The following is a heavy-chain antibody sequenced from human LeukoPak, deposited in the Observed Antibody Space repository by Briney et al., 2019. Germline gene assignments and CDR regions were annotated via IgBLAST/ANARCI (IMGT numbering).Heavy chain of an antibody. CDR2: ISFDGSNK. Sequence: WRSLRLSCAASGFIFSSYAVHWVRQAPGKGLEWVAFISFDGSNKYYADSVKGRFTISRDNSKNTLYLQMNSLRAEDTAVYYCARQVAGLDYWGQGTLVTVSS. J-gene: IGHJ4*02. CDR1: GFIFSSYA. V-gene: IGHV3-30-3*01. CDR3: ARQVAGLDY. D-gene: IGHD6-19*01.